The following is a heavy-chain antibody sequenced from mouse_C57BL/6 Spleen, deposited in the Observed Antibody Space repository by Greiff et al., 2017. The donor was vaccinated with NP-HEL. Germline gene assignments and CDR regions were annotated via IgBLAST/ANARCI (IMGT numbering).Heavy chain of an antibody. CDR2: IYPSDSET. D-gene: IGHD1-1*01. CDR3: AREGEYYGPYAMDY. CDR1: GYTFTSYW. Sequence: QVQLQQPGAELVRPGSSVKLSCKASGYTFTSYWMDWVKQRPGQGLEWIGNIYPSDSETHYNQKFKDKATLTVDKSSSTAYMQLSSLTSEDSAVYYCAREGEYYGPYAMDYWGQGTSVTVSS. V-gene: IGHV1-61*01. J-gene: IGHJ4*01.